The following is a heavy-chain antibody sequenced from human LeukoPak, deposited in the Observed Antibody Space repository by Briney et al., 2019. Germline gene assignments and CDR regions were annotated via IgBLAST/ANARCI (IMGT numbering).Heavy chain of an antibody. V-gene: IGHV1-18*01. CDR1: GYTFSSYG. D-gene: IGHD3-10*01. CDR3: ARGRTHRRLWLGESTGGPFDY. CDR2: ISGYNGNT. J-gene: IGHJ4*02. Sequence: ASVKVSCKASGYTFSSYGISWVRQAPGQGLEWMGWISGYNGNTNYAQKFQGRVTMTIDTSTSTLYMELRSLRSDDTAVYYCARGRTHRRLWLGESTGGPFDYWGQGTLVTVSS.